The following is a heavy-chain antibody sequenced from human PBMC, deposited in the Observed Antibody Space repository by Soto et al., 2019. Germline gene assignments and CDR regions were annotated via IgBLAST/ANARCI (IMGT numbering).Heavy chain of an antibody. CDR2: ISAYNGNT. Sequence: ASLKGFLQASGFTLSSYGISWVRQAPGQGLEWMGWISAYNGNTNYAQKLQGRVTMTTDTSTSTAYMELRSLRSDDTAVYYCARVLTAAGFDYWGQGTLDTVSS. CDR3: ARVLTAAGFDY. V-gene: IGHV1-18*01. D-gene: IGHD6-13*01. CDR1: GFTLSSYG. J-gene: IGHJ4*02.